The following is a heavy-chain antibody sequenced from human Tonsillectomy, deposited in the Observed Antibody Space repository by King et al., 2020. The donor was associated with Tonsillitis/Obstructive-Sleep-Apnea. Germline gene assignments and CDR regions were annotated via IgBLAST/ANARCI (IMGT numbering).Heavy chain of an antibody. CDR2: ISSSSSYI. J-gene: IGHJ4*02. V-gene: IGHV3-21*01. Sequence: VQLVQSGGGLVKPGGSLRLSCAASGFTFSSYSMNWVRQAPGKGLEWVSSISSSSSYIYYADSVKGRFTISSDNAKNSLYLQMNSLRAEDTAVYYCARGSGDGYTSCDYWRQGTLVTVS. D-gene: IGHD2-21*02. CDR1: GFTFSSYS. CDR3: ARGSGDGYTSCDY.